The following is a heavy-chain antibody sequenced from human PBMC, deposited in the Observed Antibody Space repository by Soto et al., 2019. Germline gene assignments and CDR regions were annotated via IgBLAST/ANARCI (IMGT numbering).Heavy chain of an antibody. Sequence: GGSLRLSCAASGFTFSSYGMHWVRQAPGKGLEWVAVISYDGSNQYYADSVKGRFTLSRDNSKNTLYLQMNSLRAEDTAVYHCAKGVNYYGSRSYYNLQKYYFGMDVWSQGIRVTIS. V-gene: IGHV3-30*18. D-gene: IGHD3-10*01. CDR2: ISYDGSNQ. CDR3: AKGVNYYGSRSYYNLQKYYFGMDV. CDR1: GFTFSSYG. J-gene: IGHJ6*02.